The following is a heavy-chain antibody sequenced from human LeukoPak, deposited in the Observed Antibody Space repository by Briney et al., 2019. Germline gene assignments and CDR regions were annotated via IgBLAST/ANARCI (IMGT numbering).Heavy chain of an antibody. J-gene: IGHJ4*02. CDR1: GFTFSSYA. Sequence: TGGSLRLSCAASGFTFSSYAMTWVRQAPGKGLXXXXTILPGGGDTYYADSVKGRFTISRDTSKNTLYLQMNTLRVEDTAVYYCAKAWPAAGTFDSWGQGSLVTVSS. CDR2: ILPGGGDT. CDR3: AKAWPAAGTFDS. V-gene: IGHV3-23*01. D-gene: IGHD6-13*01.